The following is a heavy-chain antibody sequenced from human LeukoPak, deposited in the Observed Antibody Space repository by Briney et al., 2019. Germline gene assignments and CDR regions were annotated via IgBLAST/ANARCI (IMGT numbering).Heavy chain of an antibody. J-gene: IGHJ5*02. CDR2: INHSGST. Sequence: SETLSLTCAVYGGSFSGYYWSWIRQPPGKGLEWIGEINHSGSTNYNPSLKSRVTISVDTSKNQFSLKLSSVTAADTAMYYCARADFWSGYSKTEWFDPWGQGTLVTVSS. CDR1: GGSFSGYY. V-gene: IGHV4-34*01. D-gene: IGHD3-3*01. CDR3: ARADFWSGYSKTEWFDP.